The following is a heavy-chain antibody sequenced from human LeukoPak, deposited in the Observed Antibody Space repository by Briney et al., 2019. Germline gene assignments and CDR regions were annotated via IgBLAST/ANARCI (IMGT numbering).Heavy chain of an antibody. CDR3: AKRYCSGGSCCPGY. Sequence: GGSLRLSCAASGFTFNSYAMSWVRQAPGEGLEWVSAISGSGSATFHADSVKGRFTISRDNSKNTLYLQMDRLRAEDTAIYFCAKRYCSGGSCCPGYWGQGTLVTVSS. CDR2: ISGSGSAT. J-gene: IGHJ4*02. D-gene: IGHD2-15*01. V-gene: IGHV3-23*01. CDR1: GFTFNSYA.